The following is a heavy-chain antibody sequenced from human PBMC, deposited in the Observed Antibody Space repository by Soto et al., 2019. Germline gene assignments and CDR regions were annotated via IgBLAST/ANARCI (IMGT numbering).Heavy chain of an antibody. CDR2: IHHSGSI. J-gene: IGHJ4*02. CDR1: GGSLSGYY. V-gene: IGHV4-34*01. Sequence: QVQLQQWGAGLLKPSETLSLTCAVYGGSLSGYYWTWIRRPPGKGLEWIGEIHHSGSINYNSSLRSRVXXXAXTSKNQFFLKLSSVTAADTAVYYGSRGGDAYKAGNYWGQGTLVTVSS. CDR3: SRGGDAYKAGNY. D-gene: IGHD1-1*01.